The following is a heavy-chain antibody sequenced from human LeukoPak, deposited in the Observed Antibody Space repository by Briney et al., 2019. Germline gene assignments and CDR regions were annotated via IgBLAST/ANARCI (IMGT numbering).Heavy chain of an antibody. D-gene: IGHD4-17*01. CDR3: ATVGEEYGDLYFFDH. CDR2: IRFDGSNK. Sequence: GGSLRLSCASSGFSFRKYAMHWVRQAPGKGLEWVSFIRFDGSNKYYADSVKGRFTISRDNSKKTLYLQMNRLTGEDTAVYYCATVGEEYGDLYFFDHWGQGTLVTVSS. J-gene: IGHJ4*02. V-gene: IGHV3-30*02. CDR1: GFSFRKYA.